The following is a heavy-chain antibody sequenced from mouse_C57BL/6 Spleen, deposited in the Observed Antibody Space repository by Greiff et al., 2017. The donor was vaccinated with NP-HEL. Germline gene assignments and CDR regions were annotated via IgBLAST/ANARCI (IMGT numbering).Heavy chain of an antibody. CDR2: IDPSDSYT. V-gene: IGHV1-50*01. CDR3: ARKGPMGYFDY. CDR1: GYTFTSYW. J-gene: IGHJ2*01. D-gene: IGHD6-5*01. Sequence: QVQLQQPGAELVKPGASVKLSCKASGYTFTSYWMQWVKQRPGQGLEWIGEIDPSDSYTNYNQKFKGKATLTVDTSSSTAYMQLSSLTSEDSAVYYCARKGPMGYFDYWGQGTTLTVSS.